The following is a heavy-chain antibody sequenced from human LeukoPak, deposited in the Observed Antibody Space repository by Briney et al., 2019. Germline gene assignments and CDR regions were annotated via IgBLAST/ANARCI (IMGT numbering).Heavy chain of an antibody. CDR1: GGTFTSYA. CDR2: IIPISGTT. D-gene: IGHD1-26*01. Sequence: SVKVSCKTSGGTFTSYAITWGRQAPGQGLEWRGKIIPISGTTNYAQKFQGRVTFTADEPTSTAYMELSSLRSEDTALYYCARKLRLGGNWFDPWGQGTLVTVSS. J-gene: IGHJ5*02. CDR3: ARKLRLGGNWFDP. V-gene: IGHV1-69*13.